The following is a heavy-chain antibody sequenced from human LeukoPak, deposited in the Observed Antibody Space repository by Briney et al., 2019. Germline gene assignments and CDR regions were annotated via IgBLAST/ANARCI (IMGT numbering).Heavy chain of an antibody. CDR2: IYYSGST. Sequence: SQTLSLTCTVSGGSISSGGYYWSWIRQHPGKGLEWIGYIYYSGSTYYNPSLKSRVTMSVDTSKNQSSLKLSSVTAADTAVYYCARVSHYYDSSDDAFDIWGQGTMVTVSS. CDR1: GGSISSGGYY. D-gene: IGHD3-22*01. V-gene: IGHV4-31*03. J-gene: IGHJ3*02. CDR3: ARVSHYYDSSDDAFDI.